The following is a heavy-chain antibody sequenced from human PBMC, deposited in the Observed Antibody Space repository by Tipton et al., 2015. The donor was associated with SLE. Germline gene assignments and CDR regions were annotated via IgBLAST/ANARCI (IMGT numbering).Heavy chain of an antibody. D-gene: IGHD2-2*01. CDR3: ARGFVVVPAAMNWFDP. CDR1: GGSFSGYY. J-gene: IGHJ5*02. V-gene: IGHV4-34*01. Sequence: TLSLTCAVYGGSFSGYYWSWIRQPPGKGLEWIGEINHSGSTNYNPSLKSRVTISVDTSKNQFSLKLSSVTAADTAVYYCARGFVVVPAAMNWFDPWGQGTLVTVSS. CDR2: INHSGST.